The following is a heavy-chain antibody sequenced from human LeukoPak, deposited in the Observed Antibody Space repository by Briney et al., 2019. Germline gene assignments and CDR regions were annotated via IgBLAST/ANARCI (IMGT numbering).Heavy chain of an antibody. CDR1: GYTFTDYY. J-gene: IGHJ4*02. CDR2: INPKNGGA. D-gene: IGHD3-22*01. Sequence: ASVKVSCKASGYTFTDYYIHWVRQAPGQGLEWMGWINPKNGGANYAQKSQGRVTLTRDTSISTAYMELSSLRSDDTAVYYCASDSSGYFAYWGQGTLVTVSS. V-gene: IGHV1-2*02. CDR3: ASDSSGYFAY.